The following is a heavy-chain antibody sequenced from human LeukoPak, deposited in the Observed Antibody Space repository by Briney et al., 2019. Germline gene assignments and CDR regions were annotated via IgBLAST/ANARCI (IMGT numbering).Heavy chain of an antibody. CDR2: ISSSSSNI. Sequence: AGGSLRLSCAASGFTFSSYSMYWVRQAPGKGLEWVSYISSSSSNIYYADSVKGRFTISRDNAKNSFYLQMNSLRAEDTAVYYCAKDRDDIGYYFDYWGQGTLVTVSS. J-gene: IGHJ4*02. CDR1: GFTFSSYS. V-gene: IGHV3-48*01. CDR3: AKDRDDIGYYFDY. D-gene: IGHD3-9*01.